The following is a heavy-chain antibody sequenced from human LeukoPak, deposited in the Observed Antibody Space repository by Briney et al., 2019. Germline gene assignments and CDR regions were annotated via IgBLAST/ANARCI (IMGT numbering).Heavy chain of an antibody. CDR2: INTDGNVM. J-gene: IGHJ5*02. Sequence: GGSLRLSCAASGFTFSNSWMHWVRQTPGKGPVWVSCINTDGNVMRYADSVKGRFTISRDNAKNTLYLQMNSLRVEDTAVYYCARAGGPPTAMGFDPWGQGSLVSVST. CDR3: ARAGGPPTAMGFDP. D-gene: IGHD2-2*01. CDR1: GFTFSNSW. V-gene: IGHV3-74*01.